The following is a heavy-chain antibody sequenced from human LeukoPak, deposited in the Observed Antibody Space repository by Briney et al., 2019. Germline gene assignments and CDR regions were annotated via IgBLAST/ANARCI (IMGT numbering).Heavy chain of an antibody. D-gene: IGHD6-19*01. CDR2: IYYSGST. CDR1: GGSISHYF. J-gene: IGHJ2*01. Sequence: SETLSLTCTVSGGSISHYFWSWIRQPPGKPLEWIGYIYYSGSTNYNPSLKSRLAISVDTSKDQFSLKLSSVTAADTAVYYCAKTVAGYWYFDLWGRGTLVTVSS. V-gene: IGHV4-59*08. CDR3: AKTVAGYWYFDL.